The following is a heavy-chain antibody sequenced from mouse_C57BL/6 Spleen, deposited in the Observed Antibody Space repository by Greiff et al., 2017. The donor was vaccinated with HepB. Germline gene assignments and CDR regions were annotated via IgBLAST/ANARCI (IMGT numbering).Heavy chain of an antibody. CDR1: GFNIKDYY. J-gene: IGHJ4*01. CDR2: IDPEDGET. CDR3: APLYYYGSSYAMDY. Sequence: VQLKESGAELVKPGASVKLSCTASGFNIKDYYMHWVKQRTEQGLEWIGRIDPEDGETKHAPKFQGKATITADTSANTAYLQLISLTSEDTAVYYCAPLYYYGSSYAMDYWGQGTSVTVSS. V-gene: IGHV14-2*01. D-gene: IGHD1-1*01.